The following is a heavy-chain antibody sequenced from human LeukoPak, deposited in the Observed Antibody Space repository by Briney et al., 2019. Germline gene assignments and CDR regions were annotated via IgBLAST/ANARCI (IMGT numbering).Heavy chain of an antibody. D-gene: IGHD3-3*01. CDR1: GFTFSSYS. CDR3: ASGQLWSGYYDY. CDR2: IHSDGSST. V-gene: IGHV3-74*01. J-gene: IGHJ4*02. Sequence: GGSLRLSCAASGFTFSSYSMNWVRQAPEKGLVWVSRIHSDGSSTSYADSVKGRFTISRDNAKNTLYLQMNSLRAEDTAVYYCASGQLWSGYYDYWGQGTLVTVSS.